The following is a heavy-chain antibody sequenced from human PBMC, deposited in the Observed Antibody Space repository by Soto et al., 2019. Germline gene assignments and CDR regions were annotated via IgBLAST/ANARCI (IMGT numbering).Heavy chain of an antibody. CDR1: GFTFSNAW. V-gene: IGHV3-15*07. J-gene: IGHJ3*02. CDR3: TTSYVVTLTQDLSPYAFDI. D-gene: IGHD3-10*02. CDR2: IKSKTDGGTT. Sequence: GGSLRLSCAASGFTFSNAWMNWVRQAPGKGLEWVGRIKSKTDGGTTDYAAPVKGRFTISRDDSKNPLYLQMNSLKTEDTAVYYCTTSYVVTLTQDLSPYAFDISGQGTYVT.